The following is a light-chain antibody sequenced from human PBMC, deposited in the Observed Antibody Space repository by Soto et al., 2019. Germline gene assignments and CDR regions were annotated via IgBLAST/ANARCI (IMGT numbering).Light chain of an antibody. CDR3: ATWDDSLFGDV. V-gene: IGLV1-44*01. J-gene: IGLJ1*01. CDR2: SNN. Sequence: QSVLTPPPSASRTPGQRVTISCSGSNSDIGSNTVSWYQQFPGAAPTPLIYSNNQPPSGVPGRFSGSKSGTSASLAISGLQSEDDADYYCATWDDSLFGDVFGTGTTVTVL. CDR1: NSDIGSNT.